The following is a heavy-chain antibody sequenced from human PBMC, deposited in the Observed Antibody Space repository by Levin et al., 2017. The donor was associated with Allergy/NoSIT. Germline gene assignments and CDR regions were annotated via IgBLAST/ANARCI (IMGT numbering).Heavy chain of an antibody. D-gene: IGHD6-19*01. V-gene: IGHV1-46*01. CDR2: INPSGGST. Sequence: ASVKVSCKASGYTFTSYYMHWVRQAPGQGLEWMGIINPSGGSTSYAQKFQGRVTMTRDTSTSTVYMELSSLRSEDTAVYYCARDRVVLAVAGTYWYFDRWGRGTLVTVSS. J-gene: IGHJ2*01. CDR1: GYTFTSYY. CDR3: ARDRVVLAVAGTYWYFDR.